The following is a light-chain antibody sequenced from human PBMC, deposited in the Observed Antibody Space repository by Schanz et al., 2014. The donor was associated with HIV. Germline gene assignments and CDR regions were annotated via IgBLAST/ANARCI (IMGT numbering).Light chain of an antibody. CDR3: QQYYSIPYT. CDR2: GAS. J-gene: IGKJ2*01. CDR1: QTVSNN. V-gene: IGKV3-15*01. Sequence: EIVMTQSPGTLSVSPGERATLSCRASQTVSNNLAWYQQKPGQAPRLLIYGASTRVTGILARFSGSGSGTEFTLTISSLQAEDVAVYYCQQYYSIPYTFGQGTKLEIK.